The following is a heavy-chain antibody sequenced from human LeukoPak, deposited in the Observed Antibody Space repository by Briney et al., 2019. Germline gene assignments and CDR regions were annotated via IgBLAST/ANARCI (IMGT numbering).Heavy chain of an antibody. CDR3: ARSWAAKWELPGQFDS. V-gene: IGHV4-59*08. CDR1: GASMNNYY. D-gene: IGHD1-26*01. Sequence: SDTLSLTCTVSGASMNNYYWSWIRQSPEKGLEWLGFVFSRGTTNLNPCFKSRLIMSIDTSKNQFSLRLSSVTAADTAVYFCARSWAAKWELPGQFDSWGQGRLVSVSS. CDR2: VFSRGTT. J-gene: IGHJ4*02.